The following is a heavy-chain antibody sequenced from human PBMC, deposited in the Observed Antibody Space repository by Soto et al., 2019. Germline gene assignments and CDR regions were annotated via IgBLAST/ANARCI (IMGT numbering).Heavy chain of an antibody. J-gene: IGHJ4*02. D-gene: IGHD1-26*01. CDR3: ATVGEMATIRDFDY. CDR1: S. CDR2: FDPEDGET. Sequence: SRRWVRQAQGKGLEWMGGFDPEDGETIYAQKFQGRVTMTEDTSTDTAYMELSSLRSEDTAVYYCATVGEMATIRDFDYWGQGTLVTVSS. V-gene: IGHV1-24*01.